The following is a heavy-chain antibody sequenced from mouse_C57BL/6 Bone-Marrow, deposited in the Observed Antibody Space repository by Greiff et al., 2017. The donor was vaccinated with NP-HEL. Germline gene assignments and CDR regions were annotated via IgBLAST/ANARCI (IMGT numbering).Heavy chain of an antibody. D-gene: IGHD1-1*01. CDR1: GYTFTDYY. J-gene: IGHJ1*03. CDR3: ANGDGSSPYWYFDV. CDR2: INPNTGGT. Sequence: EVQLQQSGPELVKPGASVKISCKASGYTFTDYYMNWVKQSHGKSLEWIGDINPNTGGTSYNQQFKGKATLTVDKSSSTAYMELRSLTSEDSAVYYCANGDGSSPYWYFDVWGTGTTVTVSS. V-gene: IGHV1-26*01.